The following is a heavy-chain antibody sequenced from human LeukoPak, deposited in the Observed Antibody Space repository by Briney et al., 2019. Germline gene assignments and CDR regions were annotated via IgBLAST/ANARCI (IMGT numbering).Heavy chain of an antibody. D-gene: IGHD2-21*02. V-gene: IGHV4-34*01. CDR2: INHSGGT. Sequence: PSETLSLTCAVYDGSFSGYYWTWIRQPPGKGLEWIGEINHSGGTNYNPSLKSRVTISVDTSKNQFSLKLNSVTAADTAVYYCARGHPLLDYWGQGTLVTVSS. CDR1: DGSFSGYY. CDR3: ARGHPLLDY. J-gene: IGHJ4*02.